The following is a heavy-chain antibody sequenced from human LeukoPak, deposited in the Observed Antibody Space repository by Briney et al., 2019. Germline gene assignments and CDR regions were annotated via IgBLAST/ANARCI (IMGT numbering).Heavy chain of an antibody. J-gene: IGHJ4*02. CDR2: INPNTGGT. D-gene: IGHD3-10*01. Sequence: ASVKVFCKTSGYTFTRFYVHWVRQAPGQGLEWMGWINPNTGGTNFAQRFQGRVTMTTDTSISTAYMDLRRLTSDDTAIYFCAREGDFNGSGRGDSWGQGTLIRVSS. CDR1: GYTFTRFY. CDR3: AREGDFNGSGRGDS. V-gene: IGHV1-2*02.